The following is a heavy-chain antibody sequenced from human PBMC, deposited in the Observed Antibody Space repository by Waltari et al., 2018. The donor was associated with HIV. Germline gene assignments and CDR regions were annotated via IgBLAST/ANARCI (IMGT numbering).Heavy chain of an antibody. V-gene: IGHV3-9*01. Sequence: EVQLVESGGGSVQPGRSLRLSCTASGITFDDYAMHWVRQPPGKGLEWVSGIGWNSGEIAYADSVKVRFTISRDNTKNSLFLQMNSVRVEDTALYYCVKDGASTIFGVLNGMDVWGQGTTVTVSS. CDR1: GITFDDYA. CDR3: VKDGASTIFGVLNGMDV. D-gene: IGHD3-3*01. CDR2: IGWNSGEI. J-gene: IGHJ6*02.